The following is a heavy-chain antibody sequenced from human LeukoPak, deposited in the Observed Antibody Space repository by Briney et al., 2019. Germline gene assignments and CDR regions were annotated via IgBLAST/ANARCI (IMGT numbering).Heavy chain of an antibody. CDR3: ARDAFRSYYGSGSYYPGNNWFDP. D-gene: IGHD3-10*01. J-gene: IGHJ5*02. V-gene: IGHV4-30-2*01. CDR1: GGSISSGGYS. CDR2: IYHSGST. Sequence: SQTLSLTCAVSGGSISSGGYSWSWIRQPPGKGLEWIGYIYHSGSTYYNPSLKSRVTISVDTSKNQFSLKLSSVTAADTAVYYCARDAFRSYYGSGSYYPGNNWFDPWGQGTLVTVSS.